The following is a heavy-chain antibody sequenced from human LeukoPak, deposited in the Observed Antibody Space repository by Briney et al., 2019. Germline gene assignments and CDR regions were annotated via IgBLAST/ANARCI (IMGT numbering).Heavy chain of an antibody. CDR3: ASRMVIPAFEV. Sequence: ASVKVSCKASGYTFTSYGISWVRQAPGKGLEWMGRISAYNGNTNYAQKLQRRVTITTDTSTSTAYIELRSLRSDDTGESYCASRMVIPAFEVSGEGALVTVSS. D-gene: IGHD4-23*01. CDR2: ISAYNGNT. J-gene: IGHJ3*01. V-gene: IGHV1-18*01. CDR1: GYTFTSYG.